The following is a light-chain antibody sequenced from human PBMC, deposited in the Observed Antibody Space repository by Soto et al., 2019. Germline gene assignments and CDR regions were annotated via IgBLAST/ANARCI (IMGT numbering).Light chain of an antibody. CDR1: QSVSSSY. V-gene: IGKV3-20*01. CDR3: SQYGSSQFT. Sequence: EIGLTQSPGTLSLSPGERATLSCRASQSVSSSYLAWYHQKPGQAPRLLIYCASSRATGVPDRFSGSGSGTDFTLTITRLEPEDFAVYYCSQYGSSQFTFGLGNKLEIK. J-gene: IGKJ2*01. CDR2: CAS.